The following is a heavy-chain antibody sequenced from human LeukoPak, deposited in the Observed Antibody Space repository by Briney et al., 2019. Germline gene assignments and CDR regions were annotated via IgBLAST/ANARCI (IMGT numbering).Heavy chain of an antibody. V-gene: IGHV1-18*01. CDR3: AREGLGELTLDY. J-gene: IGHJ4*02. Sequence: GASVKVSCKASGYTFTSYGISWVRQAPGLGLEWMGWISTYNGDTNYAQKLQGRVTMTTDTSTNTAYMELRSLRSDDTAVYYCAREGLGELTLDYWGQGTLVTVSS. CDR2: ISTYNGDT. D-gene: IGHD3-16*01. CDR1: GYTFTSYG.